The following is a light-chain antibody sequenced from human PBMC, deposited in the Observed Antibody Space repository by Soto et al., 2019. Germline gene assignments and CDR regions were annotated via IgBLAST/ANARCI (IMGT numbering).Light chain of an antibody. Sequence: EIVFTHSPATLSLSPVERATLSCRASQSVGSKLAWYQQRPGQAPRLLIYDASNRATGIPARFSGSGSGTEFSLTISSLQSQDFAVYSCQQYGDWPGAFGGGTKVDIK. J-gene: IGKJ4*01. CDR2: DAS. CDR3: QQYGDWPGA. V-gene: IGKV3D-15*01. CDR1: QSVGSK.